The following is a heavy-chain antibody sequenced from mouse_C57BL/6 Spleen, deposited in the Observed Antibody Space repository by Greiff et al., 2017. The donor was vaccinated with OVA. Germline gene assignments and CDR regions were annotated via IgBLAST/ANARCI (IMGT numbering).Heavy chain of an antibody. CDR2: IDPSDSYT. CDR3: ARSLYDGYYYFDY. CDR1: GYTFTSYW. J-gene: IGHJ2*01. V-gene: IGHV1-59*01. Sequence: QVQLQQPGAELVRPGTSVKLSCKASGYTFTSYWMHWVKQRPGQGLEWIGVIDPSDSYTNYNQKFKGKATLTVDTSSSTAYMQLSSLTSEDSAVYYCARSLYDGYYYFDYWGQGTTLTVSS. D-gene: IGHD2-3*01.